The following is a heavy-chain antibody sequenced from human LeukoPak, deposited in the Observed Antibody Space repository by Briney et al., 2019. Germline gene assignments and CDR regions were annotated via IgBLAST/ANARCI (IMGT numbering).Heavy chain of an antibody. CDR1: GYTFSSYE. V-gene: IGHV3-48*03. Sequence: GGSLRLSRAASGYTFSSYEMNWVRQAPGKGLEWVSYISSSGSTIYYADSVKGRFTISRDNAKNSLYLQMNSLRAEDTAVYYCARVWAYSSSDYWGQGTLVTVSS. D-gene: IGHD6-6*01. CDR2: ISSSGSTI. CDR3: ARVWAYSSSDY. J-gene: IGHJ4*02.